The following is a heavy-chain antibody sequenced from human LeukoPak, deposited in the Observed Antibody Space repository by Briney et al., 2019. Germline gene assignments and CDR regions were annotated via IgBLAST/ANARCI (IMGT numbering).Heavy chain of an antibody. CDR2: ISAYNGNT. D-gene: IGHD3-3*01. J-gene: IGHJ6*02. CDR3: ARDVSITIFGVVTPYYYYGMDV. V-gene: IGHV1-18*01. Sequence: ASVKVSCKASGYTFTSCGISWVRQAPGQGLEWMGWISAYNGNTNYAQKLQGRVTMTTDTSTSTAYMELRSLRSDDTAVYYCARDVSITIFGVVTPYYYYGMDVWGQGTTVTVSS. CDR1: GYTFTSCG.